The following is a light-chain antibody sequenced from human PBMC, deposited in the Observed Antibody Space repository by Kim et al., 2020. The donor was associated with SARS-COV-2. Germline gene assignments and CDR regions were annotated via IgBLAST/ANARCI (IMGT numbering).Light chain of an antibody. CDR2: YDS. V-gene: IGLV3-21*01. CDR1: TIGEIS. Sequence: SYELSQLPSVSVAPGKTATIACGGDTIGEISVHWYQQKAGQAPVLVISYDSDRPSGIPERFSGSNSGNTATLTISRVEAGDEADYYCQVWESDSNHWVFGGGTQLTVL. J-gene: IGLJ3*02. CDR3: QVWESDSNHWV.